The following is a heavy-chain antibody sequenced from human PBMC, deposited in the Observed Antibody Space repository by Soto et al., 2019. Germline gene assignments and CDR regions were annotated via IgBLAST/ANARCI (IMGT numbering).Heavy chain of an antibody. D-gene: IGHD3-3*01. V-gene: IGHV1-46*01. CDR1: GYIFTSYY. Sequence: QVQLVQSGAEVKKPGASVKVSCKASGYIFTSYYMHWVRQAPGQKLEWMGIINPSGGSTRNAQKFQGRVTMTRDTSTSTVYMELSSLRSEDTAVYYCARDREIVTYYDFWRGYSMRGAGLDVWVQGTTVTVSS. CDR2: INPSGGST. CDR3: ARDREIVTYYDFWRGYSMRGAGLDV. J-gene: IGHJ6*02.